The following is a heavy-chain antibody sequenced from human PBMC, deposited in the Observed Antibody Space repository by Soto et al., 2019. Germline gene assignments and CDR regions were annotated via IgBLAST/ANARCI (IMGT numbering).Heavy chain of an antibody. CDR1: GAPISGFY. J-gene: IGHJ5*02. CDR2: IYATGTT. Sequence: SETLSLTCTVSGAPISGFYWSWIRKSAGKGLEWIGRIYATGTTDYNPSLKSRVMMSVDTSKKQFSLKLRSVTAADTAVYYCVRDGTKTLRDWFDPWGQGISVTVSS. CDR3: VRDGTKTLRDWFDP. D-gene: IGHD1-1*01. V-gene: IGHV4-4*07.